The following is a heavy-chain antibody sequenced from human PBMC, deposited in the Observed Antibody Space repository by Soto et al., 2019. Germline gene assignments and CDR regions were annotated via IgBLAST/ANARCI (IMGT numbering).Heavy chain of an antibody. D-gene: IGHD4-17*01. V-gene: IGHV3-48*01. J-gene: IGHJ6*03. CDR3: AIDNYGGTRGSHKPIHYYYYYMDV. CDR2: ISSSSSTI. CDR1: GFTFSSYS. Sequence: PGGSLRLSCAASGFTFSSYSMNWVRQAPGKGLEWVSYISSSSSTIYYADSVKGRFTISRDNAKNSLYLQMNSLRAEDTAVYYCAIDNYGGTRGSHKPIHYYYYYMDVW.